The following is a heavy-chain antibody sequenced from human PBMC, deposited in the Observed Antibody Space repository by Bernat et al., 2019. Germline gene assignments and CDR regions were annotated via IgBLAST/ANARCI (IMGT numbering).Heavy chain of an antibody. D-gene: IGHD4-17*01. CDR3: AHRLFLVSYQNYGRFDY. CDR2: IYWDDDK. V-gene: IGHV2-5*02. J-gene: IGHJ4*02. CDR1: GFSLSTRGVG. Sequence: QITLKESGPTVVKPTQTLTLTCTFSGFSLSTRGVGVGWIRQPPGKALEWLALIYWDDDKRYSPSLKSRLTITKYTSTNPVVLTVDNVDPEDTATYYRAHRLFLVSYQNYGRFDYWGQGTLVAVSS.